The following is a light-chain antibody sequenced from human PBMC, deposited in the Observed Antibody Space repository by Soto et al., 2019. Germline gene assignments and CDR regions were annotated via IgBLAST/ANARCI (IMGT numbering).Light chain of an antibody. CDR3: QNLDSAAFT. J-gene: IGKJ3*01. CDR1: QGIGNY. V-gene: IGKV1-27*01. Sequence: IQMTQSPSSLSASVGDRVTITCRASQGIGNYLAWYQQRPGKVPKLLIYAASTLQSGVPSRFSGTGSGTDFALTISSLLPEDVATYYCQNLDSAAFTFGRGTKVDIK. CDR2: AAS.